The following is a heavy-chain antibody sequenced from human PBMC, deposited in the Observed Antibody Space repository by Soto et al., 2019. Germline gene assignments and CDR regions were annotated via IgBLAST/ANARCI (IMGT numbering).Heavy chain of an antibody. J-gene: IGHJ4*02. CDR1: GFTFSSYV. Sequence: GGSLRLSCAASGFTFSSYVMHWVRQAPGKGLEWVAVISYDGSNKYYADSVKGRFTISRDNSKNTLYLQMNSLRAEDTAVYYWAKDTRNAYYDILTGPEWGQGTLLTFSS. D-gene: IGHD3-9*01. CDR2: ISYDGSNK. V-gene: IGHV3-30*18. CDR3: AKDTRNAYYDILTGPE.